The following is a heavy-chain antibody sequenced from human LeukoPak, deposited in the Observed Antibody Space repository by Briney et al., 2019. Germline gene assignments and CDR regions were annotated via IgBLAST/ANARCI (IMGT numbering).Heavy chain of an antibody. CDR3: AKDRPSGEIDY. V-gene: IGHV3-74*01. CDR2: INSDGSST. Sequence: GGSLRLSCAASGFTFSSYWMHWVRQAPGKGLVWVSRINSDGSSTSYADSVKGRFTISRDNAKNTLYLQMNSLRAEDTAVYYCAKDRPSGEIDYWGQGTLVTVSS. J-gene: IGHJ4*02. D-gene: IGHD3-10*01. CDR1: GFTFSSYW.